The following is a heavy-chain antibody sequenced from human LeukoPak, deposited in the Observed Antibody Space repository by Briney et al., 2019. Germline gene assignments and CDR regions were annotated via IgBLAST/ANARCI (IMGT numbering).Heavy chain of an antibody. CDR3: ARGPPRFWSGYSY. CDR1: GFTFSSYG. D-gene: IGHD3-3*01. J-gene: IGHJ4*02. V-gene: IGHV3-21*01. CDR2: ISSSSSYI. Sequence: PGRSLRLSCAASGFTFSSYGMHWVRQAPGKGLEWVSSISSSSSYIYYADSVKGRFTISRDNAKNSLYLQMNSLRAEDTAVYYCARGPPRFWSGYSYWGQGTLVTVSS.